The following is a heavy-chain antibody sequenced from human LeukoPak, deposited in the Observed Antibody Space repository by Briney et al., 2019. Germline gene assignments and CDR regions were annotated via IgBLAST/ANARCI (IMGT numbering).Heavy chain of an antibody. V-gene: IGHV4-30-2*01. Sequence: SETLSLTCAVSGGSISSGGYSWSWIRQPPGKGLEWIGYIYHSGSTYYNPSLKSRVTISVDRSKNQFSLKLSSVTTADTAVYYCARANALTYGGNPYFDYWGQGTLVTVSS. CDR2: IYHSGST. J-gene: IGHJ4*02. CDR1: GGSISSGGYS. D-gene: IGHD4-23*01. CDR3: ARANALTYGGNPYFDY.